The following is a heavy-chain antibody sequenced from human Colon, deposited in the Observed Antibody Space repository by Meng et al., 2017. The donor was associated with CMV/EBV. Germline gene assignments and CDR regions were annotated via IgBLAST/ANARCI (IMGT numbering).Heavy chain of an antibody. CDR1: RFSISGSA. D-gene: IGHD5-24*01. V-gene: IGHV3-23*01. CDR3: ARAPTRKYYFHF. J-gene: IGHJ4*02. Sequence: AATRFSISGSAKAWVRRAQGKGLEWVSVISASDDITFYAGSVKGRFTIGRDTSKNTVYLRMDSLTADDTAVYYCARAPTRKYYFHFWGQGRLVTVSS. CDR2: ISASDDIT.